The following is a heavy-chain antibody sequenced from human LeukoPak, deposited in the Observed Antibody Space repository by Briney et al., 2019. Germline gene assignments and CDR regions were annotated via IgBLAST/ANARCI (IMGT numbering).Heavy chain of an antibody. CDR2: ISGSGGST. CDR1: GFTFSSYA. V-gene: IGHV3-23*01. CDR3: ANSEKYYYDSSGYYSPWYYFDY. J-gene: IGHJ4*02. Sequence: GGSLRLSCAASGFTFSSYAMSWVRQAPGKGLEWVSAISGSGGSTYYVDSVKGRFTISRDNSKNTLYLQMNSLRAEDTAVYYCANSEKYYYDSSGYYSPWYYFDYWGQGTLVTVSS. D-gene: IGHD3-22*01.